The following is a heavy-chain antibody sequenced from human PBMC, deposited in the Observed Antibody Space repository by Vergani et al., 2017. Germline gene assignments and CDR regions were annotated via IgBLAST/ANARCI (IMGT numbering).Heavy chain of an antibody. CDR3: AREMYSPNGFDP. Sequence: QVPLVQSGAEVKKPGSSVKVSCKASGGTFSSYAISWVRQAPGQGLEWMGGIIPIFGTANYAQKFQGRVTITADESTSAAYMELSSLRSEDTAVYYCAREMYSPNGFDPWGQGTLVTVSS. D-gene: IGHD6-13*01. V-gene: IGHV1-69*01. CDR1: GGTFSSYA. CDR2: IIPIFGTA. J-gene: IGHJ5*02.